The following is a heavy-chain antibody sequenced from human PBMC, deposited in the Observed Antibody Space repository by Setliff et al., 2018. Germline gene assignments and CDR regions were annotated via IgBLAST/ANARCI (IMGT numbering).Heavy chain of an antibody. CDR2: VNHSGST. CDR1: GGSFSGYN. J-gene: IGHJ4*02. CDR3: ARGVAYYDVLTGYYPYFDS. D-gene: IGHD3-9*01. Sequence: PSETLSLTCAVYGGSFSGYNWGWIRQPPGKGLEWIGEVNHSGSTSYNPSLESRVYISGDTSKNQFSLKLTSLTAADTAVYYCARGVAYYDVLTGYYPYFDSWGQGSLVTVSS. V-gene: IGHV4-34*01.